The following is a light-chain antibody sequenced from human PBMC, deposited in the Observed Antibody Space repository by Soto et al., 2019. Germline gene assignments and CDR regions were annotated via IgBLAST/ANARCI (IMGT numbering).Light chain of an antibody. V-gene: IGKV2-30*01. J-gene: IGKJ1*01. CDR1: QSLVYRDGNTY. Sequence: DVVMTQSPLSLPVTLGQPASISCRSSQSLVYRDGNTYLNWFQQRPGQSQRRLIYKVSNRDSGVPDRFSGSGSGTDFTLKISRVEAEDVGVYYCMQGTHWPPTFGQGTKVEIK. CDR3: MQGTHWPPT. CDR2: KVS.